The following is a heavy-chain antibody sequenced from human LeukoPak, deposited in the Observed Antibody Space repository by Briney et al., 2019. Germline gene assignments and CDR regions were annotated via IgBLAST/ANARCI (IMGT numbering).Heavy chain of an antibody. CDR1: GYTFTSYY. CDR3: ARDGQWELLALYYYYYGMDV. V-gene: IGHV1-46*01. Sequence: ASVKVSCKASGYTFTSYYMHWVRQAPGQGLEWMGIINPSGSSTSYAQKFQGRVTMTRDTSTSTVYMELSSLRSEDTAVYYCARDGQWELLALYYYYYGMDVWGQGTTVTVSS. J-gene: IGHJ6*02. D-gene: IGHD1-26*01. CDR2: INPSGSST.